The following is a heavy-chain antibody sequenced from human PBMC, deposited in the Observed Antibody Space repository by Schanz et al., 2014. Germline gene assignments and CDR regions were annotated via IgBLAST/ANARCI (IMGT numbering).Heavy chain of an antibody. CDR3: ARGVQSGFAYYYGMDV. V-gene: IGHV4-59*12. CDR2: IYYSGST. J-gene: IGHJ6*02. CDR1: GGSINSYY. Sequence: QVQLQESGPGLVKPSETLSLTCTVSGGSINSYYWTWIRQPPGKGLEWIGYIYYSGSTNYNPSLRSRVTILVDPSKNQFSLKLYSVTAADTAVYYCARGVQSGFAYYYGMDVWGQGTTVTVSS. D-gene: IGHD3-3*01.